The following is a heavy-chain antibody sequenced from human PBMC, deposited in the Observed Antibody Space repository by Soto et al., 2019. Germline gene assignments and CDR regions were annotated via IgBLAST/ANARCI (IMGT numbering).Heavy chain of an antibody. J-gene: IGHJ6*02. Sequence: GGSLRLSCAVSGFTFSDYYMRWIRQAPGEGLEWVSYISSSGSTIYYADSVKGRFTISRDNAKNTLYLQMNSLRAEDTAVYYCARDLYVGDCSGASSDCVYYYGMDVWGQGTTVTVSS. D-gene: IGHD2-15*01. CDR2: ISSSGSTI. CDR1: GFTFSDYY. V-gene: IGHV3-11*01. CDR3: ARDLYVGDCSGASSDCVYYYGMDV.